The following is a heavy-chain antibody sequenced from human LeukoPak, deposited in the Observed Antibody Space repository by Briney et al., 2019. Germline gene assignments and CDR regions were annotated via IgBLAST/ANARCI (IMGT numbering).Heavy chain of an antibody. J-gene: IGHJ4*02. Sequence: SETLSLTCTVSGGSISSGGYYWSWIRQHPGKGLEWIGYIYYSGSTYYNPSLKSRVTISVDTSKNQFSLKLSSVTAADTAVYYCAREVVPYYDSSGYFDYWGQGTLVTVSS. CDR3: AREVVPYYDSSGYFDY. CDR1: GGSISSGGYY. D-gene: IGHD3-22*01. CDR2: IYYSGST. V-gene: IGHV4-31*03.